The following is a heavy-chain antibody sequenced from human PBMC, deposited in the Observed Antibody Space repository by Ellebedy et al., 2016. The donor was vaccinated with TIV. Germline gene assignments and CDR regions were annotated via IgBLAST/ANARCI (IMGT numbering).Heavy chain of an antibody. V-gene: IGHV3-74*01. CDR1: GFPFSAYW. D-gene: IGHD3-3*01. Sequence: GESLKISCAASGFPFSAYWMNWVRQVPGKGLLWVSRINGVGTSTRYADSVKGRFTVSRDNAQNTLYLQMNSLRAEDTAVYYCVRDRPLEWTEIMDYWGQGALVTVSS. CDR3: VRDRPLEWTEIMDY. J-gene: IGHJ4*02. CDR2: INGVGTST.